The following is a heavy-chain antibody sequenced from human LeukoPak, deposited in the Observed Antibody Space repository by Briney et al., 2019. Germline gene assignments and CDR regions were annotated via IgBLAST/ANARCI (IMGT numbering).Heavy chain of an antibody. Sequence: SETLSLTCTVSGGSISSSSYYWGWIRQPPGKGLVWIGSIYYSGSTYYHPSLKSRVTISVDTSKNQFSLKLSSVTAADTAVYYCAAVLAAAGTSGFDYWGQGTLVTVSS. V-gene: IGHV4-39*01. D-gene: IGHD6-13*01. CDR3: AAVLAAAGTSGFDY. CDR1: GGSISSSSYY. CDR2: IYYSGST. J-gene: IGHJ4*02.